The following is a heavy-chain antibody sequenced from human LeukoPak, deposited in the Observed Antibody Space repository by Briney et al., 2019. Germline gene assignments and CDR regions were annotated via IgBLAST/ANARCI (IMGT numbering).Heavy chain of an antibody. Sequence: SVKVSCKASGGTFSSYAISWVRQAPGQGLEWMGGIIPIFGTANYAQKFQVRVTITADESTSTAYMELSSLRSEDTAVYYCAREGYCNRTSCSLSPFDYWGQGTLVTVSS. J-gene: IGHJ4*02. CDR1: GGTFSSYA. CDR3: AREGYCNRTSCSLSPFDY. CDR2: IIPIFGTA. D-gene: IGHD2-2*01. V-gene: IGHV1-69*13.